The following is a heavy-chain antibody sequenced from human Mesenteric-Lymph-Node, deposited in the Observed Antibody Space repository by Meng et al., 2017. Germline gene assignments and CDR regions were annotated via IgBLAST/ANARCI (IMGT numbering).Heavy chain of an antibody. CDR3: ARQWRNYYFDY. D-gene: IGHD6-19*01. Sequence: SETLSLTCTVSGGSISSYYWSWIRQPPGKGLEWIGYIYYSGSTNYNPSLKSRVTISVDTSKNQFSLKLSSVTAADTAVYYCARQWRNYYFDYWGQGTLVTGSS. CDR2: IYYSGST. CDR1: GGSISSYY. V-gene: IGHV4-59*01. J-gene: IGHJ4*02.